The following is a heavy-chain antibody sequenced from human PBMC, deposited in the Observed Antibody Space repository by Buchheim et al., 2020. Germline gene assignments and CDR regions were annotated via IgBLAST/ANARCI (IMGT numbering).Heavy chain of an antibody. J-gene: IGHJ6*02. D-gene: IGHD2-15*01. CDR3: AREGVGYCSGGSCYSFYYGMDV. V-gene: IGHV4-4*02. Sequence: QVQLQESGPGLVKPSGTLSLTCAVSGGSISSSNWWSWVRQPPGKGLEWIGEIYHSGSTNYNPSLKSRVTISVDQSKNQFSLKLSSVTAADTAVYYCAREGVGYCSGGSCYSFYYGMDVWGQGTT. CDR1: GGSISSSNW. CDR2: IYHSGST.